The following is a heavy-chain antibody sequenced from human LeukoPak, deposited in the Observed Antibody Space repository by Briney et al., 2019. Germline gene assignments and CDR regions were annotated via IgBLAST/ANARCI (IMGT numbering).Heavy chain of an antibody. CDR1: GFTFSSYS. CDR2: ISSSSSYI. D-gene: IGHD5-12*01. CDR3: AGDIRYSGYGYWFDP. Sequence: GGSLRLSCAASGFTFSSYSMNWVRQAPGKGLEWVSSISSSSSYIYYADSVKGRFTISRDNAKNSLYLQMNSLRAEDTAVYYCAGDIRYSGYGYWFDPWGQGTLVTVSS. J-gene: IGHJ5*02. V-gene: IGHV3-21*01.